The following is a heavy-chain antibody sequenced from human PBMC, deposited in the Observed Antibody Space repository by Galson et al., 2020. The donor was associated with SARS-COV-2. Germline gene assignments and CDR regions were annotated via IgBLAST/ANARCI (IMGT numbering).Heavy chain of an antibody. CDR2: FDPEDGET. CDR3: ATGPVLPAAIGEVWFDP. Sequence: GESLKISCKVSGYTLTELSMHWVRQAPGKGLEWMGGFDPEDGETIYAQKFQGRVTMTEDTSTDTAYMELSSLRSEDTAVYYCATGPVLPAAIGEVWFDPWGQGTLVTVSS. V-gene: IGHV1-24*01. D-gene: IGHD2-2*01. J-gene: IGHJ5*02. CDR1: GYTLTELS.